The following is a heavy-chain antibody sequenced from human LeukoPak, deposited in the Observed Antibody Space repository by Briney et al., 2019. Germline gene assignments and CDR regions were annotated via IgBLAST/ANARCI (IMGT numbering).Heavy chain of an antibody. V-gene: IGHV1-3*01. J-gene: IGHJ4*02. CDR1: GYTFTSYA. Sequence: GASVKVSCKASGYTFTSYAMHWVRQAPGQRLEWMGWINAGNGNTKYSQKFQGRVTITRDTSASTAYMELSSLRSEDTAVYYCARAWGSYRYVFDYWGQGTLVTVSS. D-gene: IGHD3-16*02. CDR2: INAGNGNT. CDR3: ARAWGSYRYVFDY.